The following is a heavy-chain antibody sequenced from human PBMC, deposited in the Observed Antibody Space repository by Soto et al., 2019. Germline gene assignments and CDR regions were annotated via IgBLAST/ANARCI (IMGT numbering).Heavy chain of an antibody. Sequence: QVHLVQSETEVKEPGASVTVSCKTSDFTFTGYTINWVRQAPGQGLEWLGWISSLNGNTNYARKYQGRLTMTTNTSATTAYMELRSLRSDDTAVYFCARGTVTSGRWFGPWGQGTLVTVSS. V-gene: IGHV1-18*04. J-gene: IGHJ5*02. CDR2: ISSLNGNT. D-gene: IGHD4-17*01. CDR3: ARGTVTSGRWFGP. CDR1: DFTFTGYT.